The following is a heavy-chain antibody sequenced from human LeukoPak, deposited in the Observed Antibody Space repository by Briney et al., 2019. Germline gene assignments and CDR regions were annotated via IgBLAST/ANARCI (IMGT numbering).Heavy chain of an antibody. CDR2: IFHRGST. Sequence: PSETLSLTCAVSGYSITNGYHWGWIRQPPGKGLEWIGTIFHRGSTYYNPSLKSRVTISVDTSKNQFSLKLSSVTAADSAVYYCARHRYSYDYSFDCWGQGALVTVPS. J-gene: IGHJ4*02. D-gene: IGHD5-18*01. V-gene: IGHV4-38-2*01. CDR3: ARHRYSYDYSFDC. CDR1: GYSITNGYH.